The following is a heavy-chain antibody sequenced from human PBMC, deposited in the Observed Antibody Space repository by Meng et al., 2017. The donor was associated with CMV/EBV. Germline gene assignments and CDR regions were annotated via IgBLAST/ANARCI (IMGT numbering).Heavy chain of an antibody. V-gene: IGHV4-34*01. CDR2: INHSGST. D-gene: IGHD6-6*01. CDR1: GWSFSGYY. CDR3: ARVVAARLDY. J-gene: IGHJ4*02. Sequence: LSLPCAGYGWSFSGYYWSWIRQPPGKGLEWIGEINHSGSTNYNPSLKSRVTISVDTSKNQFSLKLSSVTAADTAVYYCARVVAARLDYWGQGTLVTVSS.